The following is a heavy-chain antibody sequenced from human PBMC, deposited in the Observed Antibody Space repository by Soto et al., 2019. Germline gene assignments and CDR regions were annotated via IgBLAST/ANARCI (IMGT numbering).Heavy chain of an antibody. Sequence: QVQLVQSGAEVKKPGSSVKVSCKASGGTFSSYASSWVRQAPGQGLEWMGGIIPIFGTANYAQKFQGRVTITADESTSTAYMELGSLRSQDTAVYYCARDLGATGSDYFDYWGQGTLVTVSS. CDR2: IIPIFGTA. CDR1: GGTFSSYA. J-gene: IGHJ4*02. CDR3: ARDLGATGSDYFDY. D-gene: IGHD1-26*01. V-gene: IGHV1-69*01.